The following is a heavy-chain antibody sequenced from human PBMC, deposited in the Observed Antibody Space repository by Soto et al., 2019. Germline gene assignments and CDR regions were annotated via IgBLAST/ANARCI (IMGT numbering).Heavy chain of an antibody. CDR3: ARAPSYYYGSGTHRSAYYYYGMDV. CDR2: IKQDGSEK. Sequence: EVQLVESGGGLVQPGGSLRLSCAASGFTFSSYWMSWVRQAPGKGLEWVANIKQDGSEKYYVDSVKGRFTISRDNAKNSLYLQMNSLRAEDTAVYYCARAPSYYYGSGTHRSAYYYYGMDVWGQGTTVTVSS. V-gene: IGHV3-7*01. J-gene: IGHJ6*02. CDR1: GFTFSSYW. D-gene: IGHD3-10*01.